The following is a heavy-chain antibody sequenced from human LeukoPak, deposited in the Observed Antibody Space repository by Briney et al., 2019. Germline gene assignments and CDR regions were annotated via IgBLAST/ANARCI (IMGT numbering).Heavy chain of an antibody. Sequence: PSQTLSLTCTVSGGSISSGSYYWSWIRQPAGKGLEWIGRIYTSGSTNYNPSLKSRVTISVDTSKNQFSLKLSSVTAADTAVYYCAIEGTWGQGTLVTVSS. CDR1: GGSISSGSYY. CDR3: AIEGT. V-gene: IGHV4-61*02. CDR2: IYTSGST. J-gene: IGHJ5*02.